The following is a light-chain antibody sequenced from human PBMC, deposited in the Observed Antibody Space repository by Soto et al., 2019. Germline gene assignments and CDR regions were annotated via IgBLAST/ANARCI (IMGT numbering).Light chain of an antibody. CDR1: QSLLKSNGYNY. Sequence: DFVMTQSPLSLPVTPGEPASISCRSSQSLLKSNGYNYLDWYLQKPGQSPQLLIYLASHRASGVPDGLGGGGSATDFTQKIGTVEVGDVGFYFSMKGLETRYFGRGTKL. CDR2: LAS. J-gene: IGKJ2*01. CDR3: MKGLETRY. V-gene: IGKV2-28*01.